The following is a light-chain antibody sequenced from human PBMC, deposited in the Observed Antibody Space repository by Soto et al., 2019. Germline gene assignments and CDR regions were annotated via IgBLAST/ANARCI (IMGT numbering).Light chain of an antibody. V-gene: IGLV2-14*01. CDR2: EVS. CDR1: SSDVGGYNF. CDR3: SSYTNSSTLVG. J-gene: IGLJ2*01. Sequence: QSALTQPASVSGSPGQSITFSCTGTSSDVGGYNFVSWYQHHPGKAPKLIIYEVSNRPSGVSNRFSASKSGNTASLTISGLQAEDEADYYCSSYTNSSTLVGFGGGTKLTVL.